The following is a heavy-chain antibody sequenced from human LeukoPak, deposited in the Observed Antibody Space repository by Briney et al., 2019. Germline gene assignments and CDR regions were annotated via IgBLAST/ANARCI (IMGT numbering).Heavy chain of an antibody. J-gene: IGHJ4*02. V-gene: IGHV3-15*01. Sequence: KSGGSLRLSCAASGFTFSSYDIHWVRQAPGKGLEWVGRIKSKTDGGTTDYAAPVKGRFTISRDDSKNTLYLQMNSLKTEDTAVYYCTTEGHYYDSSGNGVDYWGQGTLVTVSS. CDR2: IKSKTDGGTT. CDR1: GFTFSSYD. CDR3: TTEGHYYDSSGNGVDY. D-gene: IGHD3-22*01.